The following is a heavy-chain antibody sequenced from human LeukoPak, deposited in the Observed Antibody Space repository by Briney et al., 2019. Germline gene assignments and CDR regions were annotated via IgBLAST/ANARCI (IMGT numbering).Heavy chain of an antibody. CDR3: ARHPPQYCSGTSCYDY. CDR2: IYHTGST. Sequence: SETLSLTCAVSGYSISSGYYWGWVRQPPGKGLEWIETIYHTGSTHYNPSLKSQVTISVETSKNQFSLKMSSVTAADTAVYYCARHPPQYCSGTSCYDYWGQGTLVTVSS. D-gene: IGHD2-2*01. V-gene: IGHV4-38-2*01. J-gene: IGHJ4*02. CDR1: GYSISSGYY.